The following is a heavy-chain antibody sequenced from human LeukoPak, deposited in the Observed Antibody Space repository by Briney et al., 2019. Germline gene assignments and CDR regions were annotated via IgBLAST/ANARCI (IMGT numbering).Heavy chain of an antibody. CDR3: SPERFDY. V-gene: IGHV3-73*01. CDR2: IRGKANNYAT. J-gene: IGHJ4*02. CDR1: GFTFSGSA. Sequence: SGGSLRLSCAASGFTFSGSAIHWVRQASGKGLECVGRIRGKANNYATAYAASVKGRFAISRDDSKNTAYLQMNTLKTEDTAVYYCSPERFDYWGQGTLVTVSS.